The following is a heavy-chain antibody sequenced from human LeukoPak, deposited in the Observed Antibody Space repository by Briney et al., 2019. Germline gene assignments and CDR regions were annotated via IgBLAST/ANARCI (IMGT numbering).Heavy chain of an antibody. D-gene: IGHD3-16*01. CDR3: AGDYKTLAY. CDR2: IYYSGST. CDR1: GGSISSSSYY. J-gene: IGHJ4*02. Sequence: TSETLSLTCTVSGGSISSSSYYWGWIRQPPGKGLEWIGNIYYSGSTYYNPSLKSRVTISVDTSKNQFSLKLRSVTPADTAVYYCAGDYKTLAYWGQGTLVTVSS. V-gene: IGHV4-39*07.